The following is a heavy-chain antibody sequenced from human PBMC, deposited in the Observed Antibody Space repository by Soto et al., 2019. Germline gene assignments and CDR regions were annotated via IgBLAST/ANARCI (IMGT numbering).Heavy chain of an antibody. CDR1: GGSISSYY. J-gene: IGHJ6*02. Sequence: SETLSLTCTVSGGSISSYYWSWIRQPPGKGLEWIGYIYYSGSTNYNPSLKSRVTISVDTSKNQFSLKLSSVTAADTAVYYCARDRGYPETYGMDVWGQGTTATVSS. V-gene: IGHV4-59*01. CDR2: IYYSGST. CDR3: ARDRGYPETYGMDV. D-gene: IGHD3-10*01.